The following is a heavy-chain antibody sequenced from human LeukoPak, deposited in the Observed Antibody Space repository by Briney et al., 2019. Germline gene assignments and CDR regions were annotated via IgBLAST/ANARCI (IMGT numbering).Heavy chain of an antibody. CDR2: IYTSGST. J-gene: IGHJ5*02. D-gene: IGHD3-10*01. CDR1: GGSISSGSYY. Sequence: SETLSLTCTVSGGSISSGSYYWSWIRQPAGKGLEWIGRIYTSGSTNYNPSLKSRVTISVDTSKNQFSLKLSSVTAADTAVYYCAREIRGLWFGEPRGWFDPWGQGTLVTVSS. CDR3: AREIRGLWFGEPRGWFDP. V-gene: IGHV4-61*02.